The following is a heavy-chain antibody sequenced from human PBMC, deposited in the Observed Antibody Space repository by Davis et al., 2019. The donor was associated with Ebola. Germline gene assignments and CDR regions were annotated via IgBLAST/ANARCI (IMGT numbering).Heavy chain of an antibody. CDR2: IKQDGSEK. Sequence: GESLKISCAASGFTFSSYWMSWVRQAPGKGLEWVANIKQDGSEKYYVDSVKGRFTISRDNAKNSLYLQMNSLRAEDTAVYYCARDELKYYYDSSGYGTADAFDIWGQGTMVTVSS. CDR3: ARDELKYYYDSSGYGTADAFDI. D-gene: IGHD3-22*01. V-gene: IGHV3-7*01. J-gene: IGHJ3*02. CDR1: GFTFSSYW.